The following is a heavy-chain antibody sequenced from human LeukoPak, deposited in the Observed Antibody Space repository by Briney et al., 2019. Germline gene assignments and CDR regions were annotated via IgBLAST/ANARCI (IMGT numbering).Heavy chain of an antibody. J-gene: IGHJ5*02. Sequence: SETLSLTCTVSGGSISSGDYYWSWIRQPPGKGLEWIGYIYYSGSTYYNPSLKSRVTITVDTSKNQFSLKLSSVTAADTAVYYCARKLRFLEWLPYARWFDPWGQGTLVTVAS. CDR3: ARKLRFLEWLPYARWFDP. CDR2: IYYSGST. V-gene: IGHV4-30-4*08. D-gene: IGHD3-3*01. CDR1: GGSISSGDYY.